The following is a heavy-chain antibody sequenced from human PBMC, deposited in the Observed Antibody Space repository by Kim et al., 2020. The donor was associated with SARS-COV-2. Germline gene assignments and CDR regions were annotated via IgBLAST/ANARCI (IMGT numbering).Heavy chain of an antibody. CDR3: ARVPTDTAMVLDY. D-gene: IGHD5-18*01. Sequence: SETLSLTCTVSGGSVSSGSYYWSWIRQPPGKGLEWIGYIYYSGSTNYNPSLKSRVTISVDTSKNQFSLKLSSVTAADTAVYYCARVPTDTAMVLDYWGQGTLVTVSS. V-gene: IGHV4-61*01. J-gene: IGHJ4*02. CDR2: IYYSGST. CDR1: GGSVSSGSYY.